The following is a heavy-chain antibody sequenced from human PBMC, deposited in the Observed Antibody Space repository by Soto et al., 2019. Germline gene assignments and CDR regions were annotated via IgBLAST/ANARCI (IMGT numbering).Heavy chain of an antibody. CDR1: VFPFITYA. CDR2: INSDGTIS. J-gene: IGHJ6*02. D-gene: IGHD2-21*01. V-gene: IGHV3-74*01. Sequence: PGWSLRLSCASSVFPFITYAMTWVRQAPGKGPEWLSGINSDGTISSYADSVKGRFTISRDNARNTLSLQMNSLRADDTAVYYCARLSGDHSAFFSYGMDAWGQGTTVTVSS. CDR3: ARLSGDHSAFFSYGMDA.